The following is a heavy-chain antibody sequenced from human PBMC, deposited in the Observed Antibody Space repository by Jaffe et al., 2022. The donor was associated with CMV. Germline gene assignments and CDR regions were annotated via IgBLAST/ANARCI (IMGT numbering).Heavy chain of an antibody. J-gene: IGHJ3*02. V-gene: IGHV3-7*03. CDR3: ARDPASGTWGAFDI. CDR2: IDKDGSQK. Sequence: EEQLVESGGGLVQPGGSVRLSCGASGFTFSNYWMTWVRQAPGQGLEWVANIDKDGSQKQNVDSVKGRFTVSRDNAKNSVYLEMNSLRAEDTAVYYCARDPASGTWGAFDIWGQGTMVTVSS. CDR1: GFTFSNYW. D-gene: IGHD3-10*01.